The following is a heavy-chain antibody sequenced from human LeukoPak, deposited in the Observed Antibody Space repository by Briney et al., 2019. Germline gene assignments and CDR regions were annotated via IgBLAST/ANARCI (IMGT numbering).Heavy chain of an antibody. CDR1: GFTFSSYS. J-gene: IGHJ5*02. V-gene: IGHV3-21*01. Sequence: PGGSLRLSCAASGFTFSSYSMNWVRQAPGKGLEWVSSISSSSSYIYYADSVKGRFTISRDNAKNSLYLQMNSLRAEDTAVYYCARGEGRDYGGNWFDPWGQGTLVTVSS. CDR2: ISSSSSYI. D-gene: IGHD4-23*01. CDR3: ARGEGRDYGGNWFDP.